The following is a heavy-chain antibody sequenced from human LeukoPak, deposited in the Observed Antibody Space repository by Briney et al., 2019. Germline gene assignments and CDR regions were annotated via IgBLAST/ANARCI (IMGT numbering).Heavy chain of an antibody. V-gene: IGHV4-39*07. CDR3: ARENRGYYYDNSGYAVNFDY. CDR1: GGSISSSSYY. J-gene: IGHJ4*02. Sequence: SETLSLTCTVSGGSISSSSYYWGWIRQPPGKGLEWIGSVSYSGSTYYNPSLKSRVTMSVDTSKNQISLKLISVIVADTAVYYCARENRGYYYDNSGYAVNFDYWGQGTLVTVSS. D-gene: IGHD3-22*01. CDR2: VSYSGST.